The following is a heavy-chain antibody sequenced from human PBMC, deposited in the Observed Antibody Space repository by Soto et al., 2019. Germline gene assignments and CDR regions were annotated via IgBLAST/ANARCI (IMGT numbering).Heavy chain of an antibody. D-gene: IGHD3-22*01. Sequence: EVQLVESGGGLIQPGGSLRLSCAASGFTVSSNYMSWVRQAPGKGLEWVSVIYSGGSTYYADSVKGRFTISRDNSKNTLDLQINSLRAEDTAVYYCARNYYDSGGGFDYWGQGTLVTVSS. CDR3: ARNYYDSGGGFDY. CDR2: IYSGGST. CDR1: GFTVSSNY. J-gene: IGHJ4*02. V-gene: IGHV3-53*01.